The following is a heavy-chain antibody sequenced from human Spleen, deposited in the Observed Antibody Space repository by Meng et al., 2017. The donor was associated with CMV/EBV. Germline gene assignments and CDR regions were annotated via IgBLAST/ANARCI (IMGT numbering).Heavy chain of an antibody. V-gene: IGHV1-46*01. CDR3: ARVNSVQDRVGGYYYGMDV. CDR2: INPSGGST. J-gene: IGHJ6*02. Sequence: ASVKVSCKASGYTFTRYYIHWVRQAPGHGPEGMGMINPSGGSTAYAQKFQGRVTMTRDTSISTAYMELSRLRSDDTAVYYCARVNSVQDRVGGYYYGMDVWGQGTTVTVSS. D-gene: IGHD4-23*01. CDR1: GYTFTRYY.